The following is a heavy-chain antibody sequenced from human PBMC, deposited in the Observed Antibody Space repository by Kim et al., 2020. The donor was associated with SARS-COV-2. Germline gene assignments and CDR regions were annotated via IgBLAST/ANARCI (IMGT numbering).Heavy chain of an antibody. CDR1: GFTFSSYS. CDR2: ISSSSSYI. V-gene: IGHV3-21*01. J-gene: IGHJ4*02. Sequence: GGSLRLSCAASGFTFSSYSMNWVRQAPGKGLEWVSSISSSSSYIYYADSVKGRSTISRDNAKNSLYLQMNSLRAEDKAVYYCARVSDYDILTGPFDYWGPETLVTVSS. D-gene: IGHD3-9*01. CDR3: ARVSDYDILTGPFDY.